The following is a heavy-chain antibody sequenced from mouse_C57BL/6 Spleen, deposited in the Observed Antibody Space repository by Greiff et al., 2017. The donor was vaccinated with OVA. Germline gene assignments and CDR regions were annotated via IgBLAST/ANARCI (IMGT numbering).Heavy chain of an antibody. D-gene: IGHD1-1*01. CDR1: GYTFTSYW. CDR3: ADCSSPGYFDC. V-gene: IGHV1-69*01. CDR2: IDPSDSYT. J-gene: IGHJ2*01. Sequence: VQLQQPGAELVMPGASVKLSCKASGYTFTSYWMHWVKQRPGQGLEWIGEIDPSDSYTNYNQKFKGKSTLTVDKSSSTAYMQLSSLTSGDSAVYYCADCSSPGYFDCWGQVTTLTVSS.